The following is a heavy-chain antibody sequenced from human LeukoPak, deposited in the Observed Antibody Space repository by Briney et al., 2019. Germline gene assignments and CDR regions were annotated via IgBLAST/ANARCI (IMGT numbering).Heavy chain of an antibody. CDR1: GFTFSSYA. CDR3: ARDLGVHEDY. V-gene: IGHV3-23*01. D-gene: IGHD2-2*01. CDR2: ISSSDGGT. J-gene: IGHJ4*02. Sequence: GGSLRLSCAGSGFTFSSYAMAWVRQTPEKGLEWVAIISSSDGGTYYIDSVKGRFTISRDNSKNTLYLQMNSLRAEDTAVYYCARDLGVHEDYWGQGTLVTVSS.